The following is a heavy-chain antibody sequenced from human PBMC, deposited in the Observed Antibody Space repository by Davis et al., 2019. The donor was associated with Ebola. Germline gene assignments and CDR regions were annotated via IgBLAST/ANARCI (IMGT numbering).Heavy chain of an antibody. CDR2: INSNSGGT. J-gene: IGHJ4*02. CDR3: AREIAVGATTVD. CDR1: GYTFTGYY. V-gene: IGHV1-2*04. D-gene: IGHD1-26*01. Sequence: ASVKVSCKASGYTFTGYYMHWVRQAPGQGLEWMGWINSNSGGTNYAQKFQGWVTMTRDTSISTAYMQLRSLRSEDTAVYYCAREIAVGATTVDWGQGTLVTVSS.